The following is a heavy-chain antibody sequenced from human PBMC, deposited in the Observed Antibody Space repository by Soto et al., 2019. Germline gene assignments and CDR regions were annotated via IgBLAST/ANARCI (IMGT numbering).Heavy chain of an antibody. J-gene: IGHJ6*02. Sequence: QITLKESGPTLVKPTQTLTLTCTFSGFSLSTSGVGVGWIRQPPGKALEWLALIYWDDDKRYSPSLKSRLTITKATSQNQVVLKMTNMDPVDTATYYCALRRGSGWYTRIMYGMDVWGQGTTVTVSS. V-gene: IGHV2-5*02. CDR3: ALRRGSGWYTRIMYGMDV. CDR2: IYWDDDK. D-gene: IGHD6-19*01. CDR1: GFSLSTSGVG.